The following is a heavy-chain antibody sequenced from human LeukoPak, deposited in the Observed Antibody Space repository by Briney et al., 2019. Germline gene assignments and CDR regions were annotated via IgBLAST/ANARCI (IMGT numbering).Heavy chain of an antibody. D-gene: IGHD2-2*01. CDR3: AREGSSTSRPDDY. Sequence: ASVNVSCKASGYTFTGYYMHWVRQAPGQGLEWMGWINPNSGGTNYAQKFQGRVTMTRDTSISTAYMELSRLRSDDTAVYYCAREGSSTSRPDDYWGQGTLVTVSS. J-gene: IGHJ4*02. CDR1: GYTFTGYY. V-gene: IGHV1-2*02. CDR2: INPNSGGT.